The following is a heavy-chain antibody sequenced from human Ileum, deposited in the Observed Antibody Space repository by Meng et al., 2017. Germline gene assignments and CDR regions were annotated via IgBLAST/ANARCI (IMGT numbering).Heavy chain of an antibody. V-gene: IGHV4-34*01. J-gene: IGHJ4*02. CDR1: RGSFSGYY. D-gene: IGHD4-17*01. CDR3: ASVELSTVTRLDS. Sequence: QVQLQQWGVGLLKPSETLSRTCAVYRGSFSGYYWTWIRQPPGKGLEWIGEINPRGRTVYNPSLKSRVTISIDTSKNQFSLKLTSVTAADTAVYFCASVELSTVTRLDSWGPGTLVTVSS. CDR2: INPRGRT.